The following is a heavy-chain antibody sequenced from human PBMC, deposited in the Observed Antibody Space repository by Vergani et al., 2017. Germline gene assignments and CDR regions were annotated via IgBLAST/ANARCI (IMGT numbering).Heavy chain of an antibody. V-gene: IGHV4-61*02. J-gene: IGHJ6*03. CDR2: ILGSGTA. CDR3: ARGSTPTGYWGSYYYYMDV. Sequence: QVQLQESGPGLVKPSQTLSLTCTVSGASMSSVGYYWTWIRQSAGKRLEWIGDILGSGTANYNPSFQGRVSMSVATSKNQFSLKLSSVTAADTAVYYCARGSTPTGYWGSYYYYMDVWGKGTTVTVSS. D-gene: IGHD2-21*01. CDR1: GASMSSVGYY.